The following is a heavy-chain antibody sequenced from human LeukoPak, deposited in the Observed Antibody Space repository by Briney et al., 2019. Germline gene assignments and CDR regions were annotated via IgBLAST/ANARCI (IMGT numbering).Heavy chain of an antibody. CDR2: IYYSGST. V-gene: IGHV4-39*01. Sequence: LETLSLTCTVSGGSISSGSYYWCWIRQPPGKGLEWIGSIYYSGSTYYNPSLKSRVTISVDTSKNQFSLKLSSVTAADTAVYYCARPGMMDIDMGNFHYWGQGALVTVSS. CDR1: GGSISSGSYY. D-gene: IGHD5-18*01. J-gene: IGHJ4*02. CDR3: ARPGMMDIDMGNFHY.